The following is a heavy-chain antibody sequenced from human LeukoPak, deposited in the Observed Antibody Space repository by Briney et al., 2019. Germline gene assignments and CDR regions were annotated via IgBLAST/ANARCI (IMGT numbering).Heavy chain of an antibody. CDR3: AKDERRALAYCGGDCYSERGGFDY. J-gene: IGHJ4*02. Sequence: PGGSLRLSCAASGFTFSSYSMNWVRQAPGKGLEWVSYISSSSSTIYYADSVKGRFTISRDNAKNSLYLQMNSLRAEDTAVYYCAKDERRALAYCGGDCYSERGGFDYWGQGTLVTVSS. CDR2: ISSSSSTI. CDR1: GFTFSSYS. V-gene: IGHV3-48*04. D-gene: IGHD2-21*01.